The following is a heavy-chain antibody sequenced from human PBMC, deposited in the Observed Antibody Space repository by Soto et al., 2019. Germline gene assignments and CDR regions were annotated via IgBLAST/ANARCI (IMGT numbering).Heavy chain of an antibody. CDR2: IIPIFGTA. Sequence: GASVKVSCKASGGTFSSYAISWVRQAPGQGLEWMGGIIPIFGTANYAQKFQGRVTITADESTSTAYMELSSLRSEDTAVYYCARWQWGGNDYYYYGMDVWGQGTTVTVS. D-gene: IGHD5-12*01. CDR1: GGTFSSYA. CDR3: ARWQWGGNDYYYYGMDV. J-gene: IGHJ6*02. V-gene: IGHV1-69*13.